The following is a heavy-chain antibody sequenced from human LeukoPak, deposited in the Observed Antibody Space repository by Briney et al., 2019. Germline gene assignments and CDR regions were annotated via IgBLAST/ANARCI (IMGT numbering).Heavy chain of an antibody. CDR1: GFTFSNAW. D-gene: IGHD2-15*01. CDR2: IKSKTDGGAT. CDR3: TTGSSPDAFDI. V-gene: IGHV3-15*01. Sequence: GGSLRLSCAASGFTFSNAWMSWVRQAPGKGLEWVGRIKSKTDGGATDYAAPVKGRFTISRDDSKNTLYLQMNSLKTEDTAVYYCTTGSSPDAFDIWGQGTMVTVSS. J-gene: IGHJ3*02.